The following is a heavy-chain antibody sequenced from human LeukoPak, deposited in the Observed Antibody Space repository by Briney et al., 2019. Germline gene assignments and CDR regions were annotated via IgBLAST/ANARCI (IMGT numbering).Heavy chain of an antibody. CDR3: ASSVGTFASN. J-gene: IGHJ4*02. CDR2: ISYDGSNK. CDR1: GFTFSSYG. D-gene: IGHD6-13*01. Sequence: AGGSLRLSCAASGFTFSSYGMHWVRQAPGKGLEWVAVISYDGSNKYYADSVKGRFTISRDNSKNTLYLQMHSLRAEDTAVYYCASSVGTFASNWGQETLVTVSS. V-gene: IGHV3-30*03.